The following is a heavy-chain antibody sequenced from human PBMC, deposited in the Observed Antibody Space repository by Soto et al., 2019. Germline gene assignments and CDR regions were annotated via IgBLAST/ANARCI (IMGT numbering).Heavy chain of an antibody. D-gene: IGHD6-6*01. V-gene: IGHV1-69*12. CDR1: GGTFSTYA. J-gene: IGHJ6*02. Sequence: QVQLVQSGAEVKKPGSSVKVSCKASGGTFSTYAISWVRQAPGQGLEWMGGIIPMFGTANYAQKFQGRVTITADESTSTADMDLSRLRSEDTAVYYCARARTRAAARPRYYYYGMDVWGQGTTVTVSS. CDR2: IIPMFGTA. CDR3: ARARTRAAARPRYYYYGMDV.